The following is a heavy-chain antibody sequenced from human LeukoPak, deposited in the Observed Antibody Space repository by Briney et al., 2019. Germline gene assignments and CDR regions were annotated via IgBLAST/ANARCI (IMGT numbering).Heavy chain of an antibody. Sequence: GGSLRLSCAASGFTFSSYAMHWVRQAPGKGLEWVAVISYDGSNKYYADSVKGRFTISRDNSKNTPYLQMNSLRAEDTAVYYCARREYDYVWGSYPYWGQGTLVTVSS. CDR1: GFTFSSYA. V-gene: IGHV3-30*04. J-gene: IGHJ4*02. CDR2: ISYDGSNK. D-gene: IGHD3-16*01. CDR3: ARREYDYVWGSYPY.